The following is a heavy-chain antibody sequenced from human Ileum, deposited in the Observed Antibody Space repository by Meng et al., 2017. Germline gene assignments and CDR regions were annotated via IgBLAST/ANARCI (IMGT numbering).Heavy chain of an antibody. V-gene: IGHV3-23*01. D-gene: IGHD6-13*01. J-gene: IGHJ6*02. CDR3: AKPARSGAAVTSKGHGIDV. Sequence: ETLSLTCAASGLIFTNYAMSWVRQAPGKGLEWVSSIDDSGASTYYADSVKGRFTISRDNSENTLYLQMNSLRVEDTAMYYCAKPARSGAAVTSKGHGIDVWGQGTTVTVSS. CDR1: GLIFTNYA. CDR2: IDDSGAST.